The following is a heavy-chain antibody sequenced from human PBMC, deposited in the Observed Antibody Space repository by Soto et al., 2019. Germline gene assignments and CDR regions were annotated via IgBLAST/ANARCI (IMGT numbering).Heavy chain of an antibody. CDR3: ASTPLTSDAFDI. CDR1: GFTFSTYG. Sequence: QVQLVESGGGVVQPGRSLRLSCAASGFTFSTYGMHWVRQAPGKGLEWVAVIWYDGTSRFYGDFVKGRFTISRDNSNNTLYLQLNSMRPDDTAGYYCASTPLTSDAFDIWGQGTRVTVSS. D-gene: IGHD3-16*01. V-gene: IGHV3-33*01. CDR2: IWYDGTSR. J-gene: IGHJ3*02.